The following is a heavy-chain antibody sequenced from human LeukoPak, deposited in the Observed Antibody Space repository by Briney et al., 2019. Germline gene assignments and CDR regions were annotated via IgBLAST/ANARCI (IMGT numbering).Heavy chain of an antibody. CDR2: ISYDGSNK. CDR1: GFTFSSYG. V-gene: IGHV3-30*18. CDR3: AKENANRVRYFSS. J-gene: IGHJ5*02. D-gene: IGHD3-9*01. Sequence: GGSLRLSCAASGFTFSSYGMHWVRQAPGKGLEWVAVISYDGSNKYYADSVKGRFTISRDNSKNTLYLQMNSLRAEDTAVYYCAKENANRVRYFSSWGQGTLVTVSS.